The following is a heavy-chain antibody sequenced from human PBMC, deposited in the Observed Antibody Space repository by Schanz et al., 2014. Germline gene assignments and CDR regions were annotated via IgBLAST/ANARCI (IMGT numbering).Heavy chain of an antibody. CDR1: GGSFSSNY. J-gene: IGHJ6*02. D-gene: IGHD2-8*02. V-gene: IGHV4-34*02. CDR2: IYHSGNT. Sequence: QVQLQQWGAGLLKPSETLSLTCAVYGGSFSSNYWSWIRQPPGKGLEWIGKIYHSGNTNYNASLKSRVTISVDKSKNQFSLKVRSVTAADTAVYYCARDSLRGATGGYGMDVWGQGTTVTVSS. CDR3: ARDSLRGATGGYGMDV.